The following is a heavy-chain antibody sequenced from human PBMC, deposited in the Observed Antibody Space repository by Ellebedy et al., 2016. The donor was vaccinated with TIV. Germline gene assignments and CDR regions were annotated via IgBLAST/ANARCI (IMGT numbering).Heavy chain of an antibody. D-gene: IGHD2-15*01. CDR1: GGTFSSYA. J-gene: IGHJ4*02. Sequence: AASVKVSCKASGGTFSSYAISWVRQAPGQGLEWMGRIIPILGIANYAQKFQGRVTITADKSTSTAYMELSSLRSEDTAVYYCATSHGGNVVVVAATRGMFDYWGQGTLVTVSS. CDR3: ATSHGGNVVVVAATRGMFDY. CDR2: IIPILGIA. V-gene: IGHV1-69*04.